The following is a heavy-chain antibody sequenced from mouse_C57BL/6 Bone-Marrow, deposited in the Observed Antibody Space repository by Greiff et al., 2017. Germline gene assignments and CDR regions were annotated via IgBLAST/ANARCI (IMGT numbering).Heavy chain of an antibody. Sequence: VQLKESGGGLVKPGGSLKLSCAASGFTFSDYGMHWVRQAPEQGLEWVAYISSGSSTIYYADTVKGRFTISRDNAKSTLFLQMTSLRSEDTAVYYCARRDYPFFDYWGQGTTLTVSS. CDR3: ARRDYPFFDY. V-gene: IGHV5-17*01. J-gene: IGHJ2*01. CDR1: GFTFSDYG. D-gene: IGHD2-4*01. CDR2: ISSGSSTI.